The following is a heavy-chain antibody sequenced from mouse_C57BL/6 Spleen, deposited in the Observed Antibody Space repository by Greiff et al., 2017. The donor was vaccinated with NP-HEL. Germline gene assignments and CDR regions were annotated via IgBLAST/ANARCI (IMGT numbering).Heavy chain of an antibody. CDR1: GYTFTDYE. CDR3: TGAYYSNYGWFAY. CDR2: IDPETGGT. D-gene: IGHD2-5*01. Sequence: QVQLQQSGAELVRPGASVTLSCKASGYTFTDYEMHWVKQTPVHGLEWIGAIDPETGGTAYNQKFKGKAILTADKSSSTAYMELRSLTSEDSAVYYCTGAYYSNYGWFAYWGQGTLVTVSA. J-gene: IGHJ3*01. V-gene: IGHV1-15*01.